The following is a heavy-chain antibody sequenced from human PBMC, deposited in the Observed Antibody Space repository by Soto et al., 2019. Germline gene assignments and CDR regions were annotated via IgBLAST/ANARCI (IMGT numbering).Heavy chain of an antibody. CDR3: AKDRLGFLEWRGMDV. J-gene: IGHJ6*02. Sequence: EVQLLESGGGLVQPGGSLRLSCAASGFTFSSYAMSWVRQAPGKGLEWVSAISGSGGSTYYADSVKGRFTISRDNSKNTLYMQMNSLRAEDTAVYYCAKDRLGFLEWRGMDVWGQGTTVTVSS. D-gene: IGHD3-3*01. V-gene: IGHV3-23*01. CDR1: GFTFSSYA. CDR2: ISGSGGST.